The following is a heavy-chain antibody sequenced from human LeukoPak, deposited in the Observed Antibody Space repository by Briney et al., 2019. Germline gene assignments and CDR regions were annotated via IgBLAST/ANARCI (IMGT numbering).Heavy chain of an antibody. V-gene: IGHV5-51*01. J-gene: IGHJ4*02. Sequence: GESLKISCKGSGYSFTSYWIGWRRQMPGKGLEWMGIIYPGDSDTRYSPSLQGQVTISADKSISTAYLQWSSLKASDTAMYYCARQLYYQLTDYWGQGTLVTVSS. CDR1: GYSFTSYW. CDR3: ARQLYYQLTDY. CDR2: IYPGDSDT. D-gene: IGHD2-2*01.